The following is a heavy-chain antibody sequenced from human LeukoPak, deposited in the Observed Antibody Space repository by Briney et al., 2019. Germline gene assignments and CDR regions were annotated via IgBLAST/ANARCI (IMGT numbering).Heavy chain of an antibody. CDR2: HHYSESN. V-gene: IGHV4-59*01. CDR3: ARDRRWEQLHAFDI. CDR1: GGSISSYF. D-gene: IGHD1-26*01. Sequence: PSGTLALTCTGSGGSISSYFWSWIRQPPGKGLEWIAYHHYSESNNYNPSLKSRVTISVDTSKNQFSLMLSSVTAADTAVYYCARDRRWEQLHAFDIWGQGTMVTVSS. J-gene: IGHJ3*02.